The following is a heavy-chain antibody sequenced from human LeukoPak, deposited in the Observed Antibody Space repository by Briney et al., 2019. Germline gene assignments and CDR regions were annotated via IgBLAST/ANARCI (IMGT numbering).Heavy chain of an antibody. Sequence: SETPSLTCTVSGGSISYYYWSWIRQSPGKGLGWIGYIYYSGTTNYNPSLKSRVTISVDTSKNQFSLQLRSVTAADTAVYYCAREDPQATVPEGMDVWGKGTTVTVS. J-gene: IGHJ6*03. D-gene: IGHD4-17*01. CDR3: AREDPQATVPEGMDV. CDR1: GGSISYYY. V-gene: IGHV4-59*01. CDR2: IYYSGTT.